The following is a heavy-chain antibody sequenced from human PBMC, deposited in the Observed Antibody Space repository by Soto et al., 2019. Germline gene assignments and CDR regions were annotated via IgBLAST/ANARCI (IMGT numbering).Heavy chain of an antibody. CDR1: GGSITSNW. Sequence: QVQLQESGPGLVNPSGTLSLTCAVSGGSITSNWWSWVRQPPGKGLEWIVESYHNGGFNYNPSLRHRLTKAVDKSKNQLSLKRTSVTAADTAVHYYVTSDWYRFEPWGPGTLVTGSS. CDR3: VTSDWYRFEP. CDR2: SYHNGGF. J-gene: IGHJ5*02. V-gene: IGHV4-4*02. D-gene: IGHD6-19*01.